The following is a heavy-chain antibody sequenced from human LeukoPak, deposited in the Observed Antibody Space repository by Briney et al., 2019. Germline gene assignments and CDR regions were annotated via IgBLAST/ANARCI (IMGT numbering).Heavy chain of an antibody. J-gene: IGHJ1*01. V-gene: IGHV3-13*04. CDR2: IDTAGDT. CDR1: VLTFSIYD. CDR3: ARSPRGGNSPGYFQY. Sequence: PGGSLRLSCAASVLTFSIYDMHWVRQAPGKGLEWVSAIDTAGDTYYPDSVKGRFTISRENAKNSFYLQMNSLSGGHTAVYYCARSPRGGNSPGYFQYWGQGTLVTVSS. D-gene: IGHD2/OR15-2a*01.